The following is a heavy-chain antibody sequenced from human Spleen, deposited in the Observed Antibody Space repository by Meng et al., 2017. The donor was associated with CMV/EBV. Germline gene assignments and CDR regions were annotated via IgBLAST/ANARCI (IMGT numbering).Heavy chain of an antibody. D-gene: IGHD2-21*01. J-gene: IGHJ6*02. CDR3: AREGIDILRVVVIAVPRATGGLDV. Sequence: ASVKVSCKASGYSFTDYSIHWVRQAPGQGLEWMGWVNPKGGVTTYAQKFQGRVTMTRDTSINTVYMELSRLRSDDTAVYYCAREGIDILRVVVIAVPRATGGLDVWGRGTTVTVSS. CDR1: GYSFTDYS. V-gene: IGHV1-2*02. CDR2: VNPKGGVT.